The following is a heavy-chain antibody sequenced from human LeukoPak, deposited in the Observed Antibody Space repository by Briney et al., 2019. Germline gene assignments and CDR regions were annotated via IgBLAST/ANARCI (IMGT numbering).Heavy chain of an antibody. CDR2: IWYDGSNK. CDR1: GFTFSSYG. Sequence: GGSLRLSCAASGFTFSSYGMHWVRQAPGKGLEGVAVIWYDGSNKYYADSVKGRLTISRDNSKNTLYLQMNSLRAEDTAVYYCARVRSAVRHYYGMDAWGQGTTVTVSS. CDR3: ARVRSAVRHYYGMDA. V-gene: IGHV3-33*01. J-gene: IGHJ6*02. D-gene: IGHD3-10*01.